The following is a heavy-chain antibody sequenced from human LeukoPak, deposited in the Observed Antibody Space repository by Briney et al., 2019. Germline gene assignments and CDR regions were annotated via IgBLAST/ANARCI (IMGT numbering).Heavy chain of an antibody. V-gene: IGHV4-39*01. D-gene: IGHD3-22*01. CDR1: GGSISSSSYY. J-gene: IGHJ4*02. Sequence: PSETLSLTCTVSGGSISSSSYYWGWIRQPPGKGLEWIGSIYYSGSTYYNPSLKSRVTISVDTSKNQFSLKLSSVTAADTAVYYCARQDSSAYYFDYWGRGTLVTVSS. CDR3: ARQDSSAYYFDY. CDR2: IYYSGST.